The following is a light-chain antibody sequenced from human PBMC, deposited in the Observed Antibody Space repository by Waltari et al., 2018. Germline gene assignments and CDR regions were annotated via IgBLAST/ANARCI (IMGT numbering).Light chain of an antibody. J-gene: IGLJ2*01. CDR2: QDN. Sequence: SYGVTQPPSVSVSPGQTASITCSGDKLEDKYVCWYQQKPGQSPMLVLHQDNKRPSGIPERFSGFNSGNTATLTISETQALDEADYYCQAWDRNTYVVFGGGTKLTVL. CDR3: QAWDRNTYVV. V-gene: IGLV3-1*01. CDR1: KLEDKY.